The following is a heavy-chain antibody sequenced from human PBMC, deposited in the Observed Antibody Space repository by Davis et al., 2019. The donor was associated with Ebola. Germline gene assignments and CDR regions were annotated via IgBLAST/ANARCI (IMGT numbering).Heavy chain of an antibody. D-gene: IGHD5-12*01. CDR3: ARDSQARFGRGYSGYDLEY. CDR2: ISYDGSNK. J-gene: IGHJ4*02. CDR1: GFIFSSYA. V-gene: IGHV3-30-3*01. Sequence: GGSLRLSCAASGFIFSSYAMHWVRQAPGKGLEWVAVISYDGSNKYYADSVKGRFTISRDNSKNTLYLQMNSLRAEDTAVYYCARDSQARFGRGYSGYDLEYWGQGTLVTVSS.